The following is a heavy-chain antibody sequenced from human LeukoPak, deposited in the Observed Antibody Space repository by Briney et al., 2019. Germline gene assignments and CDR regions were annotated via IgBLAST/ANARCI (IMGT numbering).Heavy chain of an antibody. J-gene: IGHJ5*02. CDR2: INIGGTNT. Sequence: PGGSLRLSCAASGFSFSDYCLSWIRQAPGKGLEWLSYINIGGTNTHYADSVKGRFTISRDNAKKSLYLELTNLRAEDTAVYYCATDGAGFDTWGQGVLVTVSS. V-gene: IGHV3-11*01. CDR3: ATDGAGFDT. CDR1: GFSFSDYC.